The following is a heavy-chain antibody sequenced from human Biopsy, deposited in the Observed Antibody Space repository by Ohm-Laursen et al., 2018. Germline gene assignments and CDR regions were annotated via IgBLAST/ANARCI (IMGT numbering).Heavy chain of an antibody. CDR3: ALQSVAQMKNFDY. Sequence: ASVKVSCKASGFSFTGYYIHWVRQAPGQGLEWMGWISPKSGDTNYAHKFQGNITMTRDTSMSTAYMEMSRLSCDDTAVYYCALQSVAQMKNFDYWGQGTLVTVSS. CDR2: ISPKSGDT. V-gene: IGHV1-2*02. CDR1: GFSFTGYY. D-gene: IGHD6-19*01. J-gene: IGHJ4*02.